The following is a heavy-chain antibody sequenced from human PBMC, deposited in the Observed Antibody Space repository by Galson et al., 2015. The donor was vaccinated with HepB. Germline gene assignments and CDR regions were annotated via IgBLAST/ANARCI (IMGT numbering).Heavy chain of an antibody. V-gene: IGHV3-7*03. J-gene: IGHJ3*01. CDR2: IKRFGNEK. D-gene: IGHD5-18*01. CDR1: GFTFSGDW. CDR3: ASLDTAMSMTHDEFGL. Sequence: SLRLSCAASGFTFSGDWMSWVRQAPGQGLEWVAMIKRFGNEKYYLDSVKGRFTISRDNAKNSLYLQMNSLRAEDTAVYYCASLDTAMSMTHDEFGLWGQGTMVTVSS.